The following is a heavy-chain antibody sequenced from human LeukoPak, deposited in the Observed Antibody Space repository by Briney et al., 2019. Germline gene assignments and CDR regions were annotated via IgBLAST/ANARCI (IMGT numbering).Heavy chain of an antibody. Sequence: GGSLRLSCAASGFTFSSYAMSWVRQAPGRGLEWVANIKQDGSEKYYVDSVKGRFTISRDNAKNSLYLQMNSLRAEDTAVYYCARDGVLLWFGEEGFFDYWGQGTLVTVSS. D-gene: IGHD3-10*01. J-gene: IGHJ4*02. CDR3: ARDGVLLWFGEEGFFDY. V-gene: IGHV3-7*01. CDR2: IKQDGSEK. CDR1: GFTFSSYA.